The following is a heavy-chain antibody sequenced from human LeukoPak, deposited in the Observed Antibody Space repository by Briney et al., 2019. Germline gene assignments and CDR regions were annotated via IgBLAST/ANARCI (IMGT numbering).Heavy chain of an antibody. D-gene: IGHD5-12*01. CDR2: IIPIFGTA. CDR1: GGTFSSYA. J-gene: IGHJ3*02. CDR3: ARARDIVATSRRSHRSAFDI. V-gene: IGHV1-69*06. Sequence: ASVKVSCKASGGTFSSYAISWVRQAPGQGLEWMGGIIPIFGTANYAQKFQGRVTITADKSTSTAYMELSSLRSEDTAVYYCARARDIVATSRRSHRSAFDIWGQGTMVTVSS.